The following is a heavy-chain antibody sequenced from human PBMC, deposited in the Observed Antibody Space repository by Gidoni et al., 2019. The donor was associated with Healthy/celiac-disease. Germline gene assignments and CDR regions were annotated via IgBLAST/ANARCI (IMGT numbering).Heavy chain of an antibody. Sequence: QVQLVPSGAEVKKPGSSVKFSCKASCCTFSSYAPSWVRQAPGQGLEWMGGIIRIFGTANYAQKFQGRVTITADESTSTAYMELSSLRSEDTAVYYCARGRIAAAGLYYYYGMDVWGQGTTVTVSS. CDR1: CCTFSSYA. CDR3: ARGRIAAAGLYYYYGMDV. J-gene: IGHJ6*02. D-gene: IGHD6-13*01. V-gene: IGHV1-69*12. CDR2: IIRIFGTA.